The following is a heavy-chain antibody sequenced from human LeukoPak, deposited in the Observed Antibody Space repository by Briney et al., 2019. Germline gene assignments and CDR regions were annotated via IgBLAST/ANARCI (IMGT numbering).Heavy chain of an antibody. CDR2: ISGSGGST. CDR1: GFTFSSYA. V-gene: IGHV3-23*01. Sequence: GGSLRLSCAASGFTFSSYAMSWVRQAPGKGLEWVSAISGSGGSTYYADSVKGRFTISRDNSKNTLYLQMNSLRAEDTAVYYCAKGYYYDSIGYYPWGPFDYWGQGTLVTVSS. J-gene: IGHJ4*02. D-gene: IGHD3-22*01. CDR3: AKGYYYDSIGYYPWGPFDY.